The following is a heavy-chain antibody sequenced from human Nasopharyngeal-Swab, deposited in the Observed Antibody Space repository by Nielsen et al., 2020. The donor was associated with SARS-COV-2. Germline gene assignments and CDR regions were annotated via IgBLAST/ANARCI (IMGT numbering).Heavy chain of an antibody. J-gene: IGHJ4*02. CDR3: AKDGGGWYTSGWYYFDY. CDR1: GFTFSSYA. D-gene: IGHD6-19*01. CDR2: ISGSGGST. V-gene: IGHV3-23*01. Sequence: GGSLRLSCAASGFTFSSYAMSWVRQAPGKGLEWVSAISGSGGSTYYADSVKGRFTISRDNSKNTLYLQMNSLRAEDTAVYYRAKDGGGWYTSGWYYFDYWGQGTLVTVSS.